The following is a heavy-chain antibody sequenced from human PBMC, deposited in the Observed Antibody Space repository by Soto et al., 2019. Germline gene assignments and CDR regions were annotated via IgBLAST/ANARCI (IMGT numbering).Heavy chain of an antibody. CDR2: IIPIFGTA. D-gene: IGHD3-22*01. CDR3: AREGPYKPSAYDSSGYYFMDV. J-gene: IGHJ6*02. CDR1: GGTFSNFV. Sequence: QVQLVQSGAEVKKPGSSVKVSCKASGGTFSNFVISWVRQAPGQGLEWMGGIIPIFGTANYAQKFQGRVTITADESTSTDYMELSRLRAEDTAVYHCAREGPYKPSAYDSSGYYFMDVWGQGTTVTVSS. V-gene: IGHV1-69*01.